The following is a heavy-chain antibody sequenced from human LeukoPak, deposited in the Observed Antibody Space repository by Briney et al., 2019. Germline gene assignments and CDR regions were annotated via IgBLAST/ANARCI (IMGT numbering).Heavy chain of an antibody. V-gene: IGHV3-30*18. Sequence: GGSLRLSCAASGFTFSSYGMHWVRQAPGKGLEWVAVISYDGSNKDYAASVKGRFTISRDNSKNTLYLQMNSLRAEDTAVYYCAKDHTGTFDYWGQGTLVTVSS. CDR1: GFTFSSYG. CDR2: ISYDGSNK. J-gene: IGHJ4*02. D-gene: IGHD1-7*01. CDR3: AKDHTGTFDY.